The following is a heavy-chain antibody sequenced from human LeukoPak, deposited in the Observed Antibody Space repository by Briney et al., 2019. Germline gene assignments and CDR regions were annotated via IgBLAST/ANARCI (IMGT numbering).Heavy chain of an antibody. CDR1: GGSISSYY. J-gene: IGHJ6*03. CDR2: IYTSGST. CDR3: ARDRVFQVVVPAAPRSYYYYYYMDV. Sequence: PSETLSLTCTVSGGSISSYYWSWLRQPAGKGLEWIGRIYTSGSTNYNPSLKSRLTMSVDTSKHQFSLKLSSVTAADTAVYYCARDRVFQVVVPAAPRSYYYYYYMDVWGKGTTVTVSS. D-gene: IGHD2-2*01. V-gene: IGHV4-4*07.